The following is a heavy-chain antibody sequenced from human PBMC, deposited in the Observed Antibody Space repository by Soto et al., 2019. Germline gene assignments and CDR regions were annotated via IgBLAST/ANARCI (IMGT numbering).Heavy chain of an antibody. J-gene: IGHJ5*02. Sequence: SETLSLTCTVSGGSISSYYWSWIRQPPGKGLEWIGYIYYSGSTNYNPSLKSRVTISVDTSKNQFSLKLSSVTAADTAVYYCARQGSPYYDFWSGYYVGWFDPWGQGTLVTVSS. CDR2: IYYSGST. CDR3: ARQGSPYYDFWSGYYVGWFDP. CDR1: GGSISSYY. V-gene: IGHV4-59*08. D-gene: IGHD3-3*01.